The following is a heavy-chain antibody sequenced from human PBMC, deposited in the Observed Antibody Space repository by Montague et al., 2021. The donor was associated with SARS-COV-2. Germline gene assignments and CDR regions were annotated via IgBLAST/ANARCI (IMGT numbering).Heavy chain of an antibody. CDR3: ARSISSSGARDN. J-gene: IGHJ4*02. D-gene: IGHD3-22*01. Sequence: SETLSLTCTVSGVSLNKHYLSWIRKAPGKELEWLGNIFYKGNTKXNVXLWGRVSMSLDTPQNQFSLRLTSLTAADTAVCYCARSISSSGARDNWGQGILVTVS. V-gene: IGHV4-59*11. CDR1: GVSLNKHY. CDR2: IFYKGNT.